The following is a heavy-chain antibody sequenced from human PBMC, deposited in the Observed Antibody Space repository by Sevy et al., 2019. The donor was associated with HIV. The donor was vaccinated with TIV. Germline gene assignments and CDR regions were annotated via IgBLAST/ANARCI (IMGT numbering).Heavy chain of an antibody. CDR2: ISGSGGST. V-gene: IGHV3-23*01. Sequence: GGSLRLSCAASGFTFSSCAMSWVRQAPGKGLEWVSAISGSGGSTYYADSVKGRFTISRDNSKNTLYLQMNSLRAEDTAVYYCAKSPAVSMIVVAHFDYWGQGTLVTVSS. CDR3: AKSPAVSMIVVAHFDY. J-gene: IGHJ4*02. CDR1: GFTFSSCA. D-gene: IGHD3-22*01.